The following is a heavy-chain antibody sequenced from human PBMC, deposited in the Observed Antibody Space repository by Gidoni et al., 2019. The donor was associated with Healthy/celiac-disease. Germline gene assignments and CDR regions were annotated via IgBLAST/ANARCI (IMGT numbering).Heavy chain of an antibody. CDR2: IKPSGGST. J-gene: IGHJ6*02. Sequence: QVQLVQSGAEVKKPGASVKVSCTAPGYTFTSSYMHWVRRAPGQGLEWMGIIKPSGGSTSYEQKFRGRVTMTRDTSTSTVYMELSSLRSEDTAVYYCAGQSVAGTEYYYYYYGMDVWGQGTTVTVSS. CDR1: GYTFTSSY. CDR3: AGQSVAGTEYYYYYYGMDV. D-gene: IGHD6-19*01. V-gene: IGHV1-46*03.